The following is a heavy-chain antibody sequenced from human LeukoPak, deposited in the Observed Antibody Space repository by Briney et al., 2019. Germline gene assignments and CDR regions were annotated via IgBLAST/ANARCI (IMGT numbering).Heavy chain of an antibody. Sequence: SETLYLTCTVSGGSISSGSYYWSWIRQPAGKGLEWIGRIYTSGSTNYNPALKSRVTISVDTSKNQVSLKLSSVTAADTAVYYCARQVVIALNWFDPWGQGTLVTVSS. D-gene: IGHD2-21*01. J-gene: IGHJ5*02. V-gene: IGHV4-61*02. CDR3: ARQVVIALNWFDP. CDR1: GGSISSGSYY. CDR2: IYTSGST.